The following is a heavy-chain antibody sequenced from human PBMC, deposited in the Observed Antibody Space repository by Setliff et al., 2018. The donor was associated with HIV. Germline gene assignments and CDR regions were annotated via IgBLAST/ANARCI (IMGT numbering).Heavy chain of an antibody. CDR1: GYPFSGYG. Sequence: SVKVSCKASGYPFSGYGISWVRQAPGQGLEWMGGIIPIFGTANYAQKFQGRVTITADESTSTAYMELSSLRSEDTAVYYCARSRHVWGSYRDRNNWFDPWGQGTLVTVSS. J-gene: IGHJ5*02. V-gene: IGHV1-69*13. D-gene: IGHD3-16*02. CDR3: ARSRHVWGSYRDRNNWFDP. CDR2: IIPIFGTA.